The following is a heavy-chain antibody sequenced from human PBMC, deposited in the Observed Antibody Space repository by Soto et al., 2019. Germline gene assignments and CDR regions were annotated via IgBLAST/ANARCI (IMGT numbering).Heavy chain of an antibody. CDR1: GGSVSSDDYY. CDR3: ARSPYGGKGDCFDY. J-gene: IGHJ4*02. D-gene: IGHD2-15*01. Sequence: PSETLSLTCTVSGGSVSSDDYYWSWIRQPPGKGLEWIGYIYYSGSTYYNPSLKSRVTISVDTSKNQFSLKLSSVTAADTAVYYCARSPYGGKGDCFDYWGQGTLVTVSS. V-gene: IGHV4-30-4*01. CDR2: IYYSGST.